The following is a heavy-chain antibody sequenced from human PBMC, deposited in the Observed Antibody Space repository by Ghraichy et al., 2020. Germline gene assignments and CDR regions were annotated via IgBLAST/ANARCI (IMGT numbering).Heavy chain of an antibody. V-gene: IGHV3-33*01. CDR2: IWYDGNNK. J-gene: IGHJ4*02. D-gene: IGHD5-24*01. Sequence: GGSLRLSCAASGFTLSTYGMHWVRQAPGKGLEWVAVIWYDGNNKYYADSVKGRFTISRDNSKNTLYLQMNSLRVEDTAMYYCARSRDGYNHGYHWGQGTLVIVSS. CDR3: ARSRDGYNHGYH. CDR1: GFTLSTYG.